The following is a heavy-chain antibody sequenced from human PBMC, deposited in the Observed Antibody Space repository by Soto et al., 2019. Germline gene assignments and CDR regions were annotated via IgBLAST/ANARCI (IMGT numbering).Heavy chain of an antibody. CDR2: ISGNGANT. CDR1: GLTFSTYA. J-gene: IGHJ4*02. CDR3: AKGRPNSTGPGGGYYTAGGDY. D-gene: IGHD3-10*01. V-gene: IGHV3-23*01. Sequence: EVQLLGSGGGLVQPGGSLRLSCAASGLTFSTYAMSWVRQAPGKGLEWVSSISGNGANTYYTDSVKGRFIISRDNSKNTPVLQMNSLSAEDKALYYCAKGRPNSTGPGGGYYTAGGDYWGQGTLVTVSS.